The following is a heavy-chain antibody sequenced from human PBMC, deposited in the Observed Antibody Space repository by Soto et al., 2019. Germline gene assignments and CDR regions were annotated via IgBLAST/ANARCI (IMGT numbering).Heavy chain of an antibody. V-gene: IGHV3-23*01. CDR1: GFTFRSYA. CDR2: IGTSGTPT. Sequence: DVQLLESGGDLVQPGGSLRLSCIASGFTFRSYAMAWVRQAPGEDLEWVSAIGTSGTPTLYADSVKSRFSISRDDSRNQVSLQMNSLGVEDTATYYCTRILWSSRRDALDIWGQGTTVTVSS. D-gene: IGHD2-21*01. J-gene: IGHJ6*02. CDR3: TRILWSSRRDALDI.